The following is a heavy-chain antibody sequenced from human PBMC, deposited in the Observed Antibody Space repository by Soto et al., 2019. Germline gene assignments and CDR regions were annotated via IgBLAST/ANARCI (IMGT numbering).Heavy chain of an antibody. D-gene: IGHD3-10*01. CDR2: IYPGDSDT. Sequence: GESLKISCKGSGYSFTSYWIGWVRQMPGKGLEWMGIIYPGDSDTRYSPSFQGQVTISADKSISTAYLQWSSLKASDTAMYYCATARSPYHYGSGTVYPNYYFDYWGQGNLVTGSP. J-gene: IGHJ4*02. V-gene: IGHV5-51*01. CDR3: ATARSPYHYGSGTVYPNYYFDY. CDR1: GYSFTSYW.